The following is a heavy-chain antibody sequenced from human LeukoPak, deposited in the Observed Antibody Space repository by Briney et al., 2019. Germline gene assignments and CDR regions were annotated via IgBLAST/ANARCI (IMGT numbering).Heavy chain of an antibody. D-gene: IGHD3-10*01. J-gene: IGHJ4*02. Sequence: PGGSLRLSCAASGFTFSSFATSWVRQAPGKGLEWVSGISASGGSTYYADSVKGRFTISRDNSKNTLYLQMNSLRAEDTAIHYCAKRTDGSGTYYSFDFWGQGTLVTVSS. CDR2: ISASGGST. V-gene: IGHV3-23*01. CDR3: AKRTDGSGTYYSFDF. CDR1: GFTFSSFA.